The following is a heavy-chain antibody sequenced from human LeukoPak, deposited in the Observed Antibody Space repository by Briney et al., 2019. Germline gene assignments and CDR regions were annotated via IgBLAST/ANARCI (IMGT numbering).Heavy chain of an antibody. CDR3: AKERVRYSSSGSFDY. CDR2: IKKDGSEK. CDR1: GFTFSSHW. D-gene: IGHD6-6*01. J-gene: IGHJ4*02. Sequence: GGSLRLSCAASGFTFSSHWMSWVRQAPGKGLEWVANIKKDGSEKYYVDAVKGRFTISRDNAKTSLYLQMNSLRAEDTAVYYCAKERVRYSSSGSFDYWGQGTLVTASS. V-gene: IGHV3-7*03.